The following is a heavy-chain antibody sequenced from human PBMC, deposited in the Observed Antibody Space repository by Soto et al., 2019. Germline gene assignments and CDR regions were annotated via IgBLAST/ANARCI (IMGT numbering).Heavy chain of an antibody. Sequence: GESLKISCKGSGYSFSSYWIAWVRQMPGKGLEWMGITYPGNSDTRYSPSFQGQVTISAYKSISSAYLHWSSLKASDTGMYFCARRLYGRIPKWFDPWGQGTLVTVSS. CDR2: TYPGNSDT. J-gene: IGHJ5*02. CDR1: GYSFSSYW. CDR3: ARRLYGRIPKWFDP. V-gene: IGHV5-51*01. D-gene: IGHD2-15*01.